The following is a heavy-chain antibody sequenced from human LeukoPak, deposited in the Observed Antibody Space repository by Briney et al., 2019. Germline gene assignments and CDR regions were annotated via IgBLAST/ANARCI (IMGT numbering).Heavy chain of an antibody. V-gene: IGHV3-23*01. CDR1: GFTLDNTA. CDR3: AKEEVPNDY. J-gene: IGHJ4*02. CDR2: ISRMGFTT. Sequence: RGSLRLSCAVSGFTLDNTAMCWVRQAPGKGLEWISGISRMGFTTYYADSVNGRFTISRDTSKNTLYLQMDTLRPEDTALYYCAKEEVPNDYWGQGTLVTVSS.